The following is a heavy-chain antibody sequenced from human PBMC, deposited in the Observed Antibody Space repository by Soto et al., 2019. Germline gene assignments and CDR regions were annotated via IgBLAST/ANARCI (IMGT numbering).Heavy chain of an antibody. Sequence: ASVKVSCKVSGYTLTELSMHWVRQAPGKGLEWMGGFDPEDGETIYAQKFQGRVTMTEDTSTDTAYMELSSLRSEDTAVYYCATTLCSSTSCYADYFDYWGQGTLVTVSS. CDR1: GYTLTELS. V-gene: IGHV1-24*01. CDR2: FDPEDGET. J-gene: IGHJ4*02. CDR3: ATTLCSSTSCYADYFDY. D-gene: IGHD2-2*01.